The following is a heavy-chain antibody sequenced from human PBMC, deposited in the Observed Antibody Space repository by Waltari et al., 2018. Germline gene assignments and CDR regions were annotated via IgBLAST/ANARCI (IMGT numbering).Heavy chain of an antibody. CDR2: IDSGGST. V-gene: IGHV3-53*01. Sequence: EVQLVESGGGLIQPGGSLRLSCAASGFTVSSNYMSWVRQARGKGLGWALVIDSGGSTDSEDSVKGRFTISRDNSKNTLYLQMNSLRAEDTAGYYCARDSLDAFDIWGQGTMVTVSS. CDR3: ARDSLDAFDI. J-gene: IGHJ3*02. CDR1: GFTVSSNY.